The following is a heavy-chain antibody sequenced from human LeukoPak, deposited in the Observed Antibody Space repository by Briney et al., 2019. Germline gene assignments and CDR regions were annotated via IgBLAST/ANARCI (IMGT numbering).Heavy chain of an antibody. CDR3: ATRPASETYFAVFDF. CDR2: ISYDGSNK. J-gene: IGHJ4*02. CDR1: GFTFSSYA. V-gene: IGHV3-30-3*01. D-gene: IGHD1-26*01. Sequence: GGSLRLSCAASGFTFSSYAMHWVRQAPGKGLEWVAVISYDGSNKYYADSVKGRFTISRDNSKNTVYLEMNSLRGEDTAVYFCATRPASETYFAVFDFWGQGTLVTVSS.